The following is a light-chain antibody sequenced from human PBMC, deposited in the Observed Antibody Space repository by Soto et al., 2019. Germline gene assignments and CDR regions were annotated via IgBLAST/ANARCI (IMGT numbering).Light chain of an antibody. V-gene: IGLV2-14*01. CDR1: SSDVGGYDY. CDR3: SSYASRSTLV. CDR2: DVS. Sequence: QSALTQPASVSGSPGQSITISCNGTSSDVGGYDYVSWYQQDPGKAPKLMIYDVSNRPSGVSNRFSGSKSGNTASLTISGLQAEDEADYYCSSYASRSTLVFGTGTKLTVL. J-gene: IGLJ1*01.